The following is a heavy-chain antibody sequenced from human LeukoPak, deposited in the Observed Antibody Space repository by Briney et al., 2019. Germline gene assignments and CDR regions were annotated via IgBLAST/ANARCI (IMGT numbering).Heavy chain of an antibody. J-gene: IGHJ3*02. Sequence: WASVKVSCKASGYTFTSYYMHWVRQAPGQGLEWKGIINPSGGSTSYAQKFQGRVTMTRDMSTSTVYMELSSLRSEDTAVYYCARQYYYDSSAWSAFDIWGQGTMVTVSS. D-gene: IGHD3-22*01. CDR3: ARQYYYDSSAWSAFDI. V-gene: IGHV1-46*01. CDR2: INPSGGST. CDR1: GYTFTSYY.